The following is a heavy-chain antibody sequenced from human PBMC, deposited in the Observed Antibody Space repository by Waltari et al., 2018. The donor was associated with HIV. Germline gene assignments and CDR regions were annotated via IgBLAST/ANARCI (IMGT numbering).Heavy chain of an antibody. J-gene: IGHJ3*02. V-gene: IGHV3-30-3*01. CDR1: GFPFSRYA. CDR2: ISFDGSSA. CDR3: ARDSLYSDSSGYYFRPFDM. D-gene: IGHD3-22*01. Sequence: QDQLVESGGGVVQPGRSLRLSCAASGFPFSRYAMHWVRQAPGKGLEGGAVISFDGSSAYYADSVKGRFTISKDNPKNTLYLQMKSLITEDTAVYFCARDSLYSDSSGYYFRPFDMWGQGTMVTVSS.